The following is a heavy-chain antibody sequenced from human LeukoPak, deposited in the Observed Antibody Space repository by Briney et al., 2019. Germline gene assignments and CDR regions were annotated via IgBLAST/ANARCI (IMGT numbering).Heavy chain of an antibody. CDR1: GFTFDDYA. V-gene: IGHV3-9*01. Sequence: PGGSLRLSCAASGFTFDDYAMHWVRQAPGKGLEWVSSINWNTNKIGYAGSVKGRFTISRDNAKNTLYLQMNSLRAEDTAVYYCAREGQVDAFDIWGQGTMVTVSS. J-gene: IGHJ3*02. CDR2: INWNTNKI. CDR3: AREGQVDAFDI.